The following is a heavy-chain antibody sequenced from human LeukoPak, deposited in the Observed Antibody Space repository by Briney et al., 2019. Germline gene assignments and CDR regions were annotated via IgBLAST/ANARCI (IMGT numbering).Heavy chain of an antibody. Sequence: GWALRLSYAASGFWLSSYWMSWVRQAPGKGLEGVANIKYDGSGKYYADSVKGPFTISRDDPKNSLYPEMNRLRVEDTAVYYCARDLFSGSYQEDFWGQGTLVTVSS. J-gene: IGHJ4*02. V-gene: IGHV3-7*01. CDR3: ARDLFSGSYQEDF. CDR1: GFWLSSYW. D-gene: IGHD1-26*01. CDR2: IKYDGSGK.